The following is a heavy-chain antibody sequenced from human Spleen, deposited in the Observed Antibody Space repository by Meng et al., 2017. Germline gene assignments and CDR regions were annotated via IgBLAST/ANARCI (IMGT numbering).Heavy chain of an antibody. CDR2: MNPNSDNT. J-gene: IGHJ4*02. CDR1: GNTFTRYD. CDR3: ATRGNPYLNC. Sequence: QVQLEQSGAEVKKPGSSVKVSCKASGNTFTRYDIKWVRQATGQGLEWLRWMNPNSDNTGYALKFQGRVTMTRNTSTSTAYMELRSLRSDDTAVYYCATRGNPYLNCWGQGTLVTVSS. V-gene: IGHV1-8*01.